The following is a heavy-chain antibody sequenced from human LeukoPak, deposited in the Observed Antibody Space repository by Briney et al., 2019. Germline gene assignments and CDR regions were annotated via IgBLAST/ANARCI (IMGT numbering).Heavy chain of an antibody. Sequence: SETLSLTCTVSGGSVSSGSYYWSWIRQPPGKGLEWIGYIYYSGSTNYNPSLKSRVTISVDTSKNQFSLKLGSVTAADTAVYYCASGVAVTPDYWGQGTLVTVSS. CDR2: IYYSGST. V-gene: IGHV4-61*01. D-gene: IGHD6-19*01. CDR1: GGSVSSGSYY. CDR3: ASGVAVTPDY. J-gene: IGHJ4*02.